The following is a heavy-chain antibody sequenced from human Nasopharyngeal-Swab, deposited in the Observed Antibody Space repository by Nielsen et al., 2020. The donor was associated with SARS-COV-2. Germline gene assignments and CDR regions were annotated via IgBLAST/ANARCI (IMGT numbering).Heavy chain of an antibody. CDR3: ARDFSLRGVIITDAFDI. D-gene: IGHD3-10*01. J-gene: IGHJ3*02. CDR2: IWYDGSNK. Sequence: VRQAPGKGLEWVAVIWYDGSNKYYADSVKGRFTVSRDNSKNTLYLQMNSLRAEDTAVYYCARDFSLRGVIITDAFDIRGQGTMVTVSS. V-gene: IGHV3-33*01.